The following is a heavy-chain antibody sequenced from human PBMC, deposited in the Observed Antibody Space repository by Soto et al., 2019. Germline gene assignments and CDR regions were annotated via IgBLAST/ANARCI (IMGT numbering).Heavy chain of an antibody. J-gene: IGHJ4*02. V-gene: IGHV6-1*01. CDR1: GDSVSRNSAA. D-gene: IGHD1-1*01. CDR3: ARDRGTVEPFDY. Sequence: SQTLSLTCAISGDSVSRNSAAWNWIRQSPSRGLEWLGRTYYRSKWYNDYAVSVKSRITISPDTSKNQFSLQLDSVTPEDAAMYYCARDRGTVEPFDYWGQGTLVTVSS. CDR2: TYYRSKWYN.